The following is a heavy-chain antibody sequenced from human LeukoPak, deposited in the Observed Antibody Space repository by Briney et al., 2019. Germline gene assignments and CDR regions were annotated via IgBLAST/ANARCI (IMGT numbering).Heavy chain of an antibody. J-gene: IGHJ4*02. CDR1: GDSVSSKSAA. CDR2: TYYRSKWYN. Sequence: SQTLSLTCAISGDSVSSKSAARNWIRQSPSRGLEWLGRTYYRSKWYNDYAVSVKSRITINPDTSKNQFSLQLNSVTPEDTAVYYCAREERHSGYEPFDYWGQGTLVTVSS. CDR3: AREERHSGYEPFDY. V-gene: IGHV6-1*01. D-gene: IGHD5-12*01.